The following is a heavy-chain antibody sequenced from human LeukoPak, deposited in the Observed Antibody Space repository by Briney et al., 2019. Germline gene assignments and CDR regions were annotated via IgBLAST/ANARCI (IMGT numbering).Heavy chain of an antibody. CDR1: GFTFSSYT. CDR2: ISSSTSYI. Sequence: GGSLRLSCAASGFTFSSYTMNWVRQAPGKGLEWVSSISSSTSYIYYADSVKGRFTISRDNAKNSLYLQMNSLRAEDTAVYYCARDITTMVVAASRLFGDAFDIWGQGTMVTVSS. J-gene: IGHJ3*02. V-gene: IGHV3-21*01. D-gene: IGHD2-15*01. CDR3: ARDITTMVVAASRLFGDAFDI.